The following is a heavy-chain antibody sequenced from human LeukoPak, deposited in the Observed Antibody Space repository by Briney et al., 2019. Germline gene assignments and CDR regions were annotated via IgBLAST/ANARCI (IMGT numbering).Heavy chain of an antibody. V-gene: IGHV3-74*03. J-gene: IGHJ3*02. CDR1: GLTFSEYW. CDR2: ISKDGGST. Sequence: GGSLRLSCAVSGLTFSEYWMHWVRQDAGKGLVWVAGISKDGGSTEYADFVKGRCIISRDNAKNTLFLQMNSLRAEDTALYYCATLTHYNSRSFAFDIWGQGTLVAVS. CDR3: ATLTHYNSRSFAFDI. D-gene: IGHD3-22*01.